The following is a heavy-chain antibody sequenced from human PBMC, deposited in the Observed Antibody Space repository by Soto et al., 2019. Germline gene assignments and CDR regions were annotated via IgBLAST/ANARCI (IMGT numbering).Heavy chain of an antibody. V-gene: IGHV4-31*03. CDR2: IYYSGST. CDR3: ARGSSGGHYGDYVDYYYYGMDV. Sequence: SETLSLTCTVSGGSISSGGYYWSWIRQHPGKGLEWIGYIYYSGSTYYNPSLKSRVTISVDTSKNQFSLKLSSVTAADTAVYYCARGSSGGHYGDYVDYYYYGMDVGGQGTTVTVSS. CDR1: GGSISSGGYY. J-gene: IGHJ6*02. D-gene: IGHD4-17*01.